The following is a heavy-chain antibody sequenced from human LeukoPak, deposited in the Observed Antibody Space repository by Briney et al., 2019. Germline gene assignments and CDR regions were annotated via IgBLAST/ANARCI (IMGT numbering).Heavy chain of an antibody. D-gene: IGHD6-6*01. Sequence: SETLSLTCAVYGGSFSGYYWSWIRQPPGKGLEWIGEINHSGSTNYNPSLKSRVTISVDTSKNQFSLKLSSVTAADTAVYYCARRVVGAARRPFDYWGQGTLVTVSS. CDR1: GGSFSGYY. CDR3: ARRVVGAARRPFDY. CDR2: INHSGST. J-gene: IGHJ4*02. V-gene: IGHV4-34*01.